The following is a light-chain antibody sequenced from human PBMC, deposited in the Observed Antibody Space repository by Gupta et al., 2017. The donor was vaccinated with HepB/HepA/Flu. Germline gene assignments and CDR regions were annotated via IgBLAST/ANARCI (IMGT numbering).Light chain of an antibody. V-gene: IGKV1-9*01. CDR1: QGISSY. CDR3: QQLKSYPLT. Sequence: DIQLTQSPSFLSASVGDRVTITCRASQGISSYLGWYQQKPGKAPKFLIYDASTLQSGVPSRFSGSGSGTEFTLTISSRQPEDFATYYCQQLKSYPLTLGGGTKVKIK. CDR2: DAS. J-gene: IGKJ4*01.